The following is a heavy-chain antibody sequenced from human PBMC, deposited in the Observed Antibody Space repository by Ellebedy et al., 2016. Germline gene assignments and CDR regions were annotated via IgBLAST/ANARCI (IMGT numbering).Heavy chain of an antibody. D-gene: IGHD2-15*01. V-gene: IGHV4-61*01. J-gene: IGHJ6*02. CDR1: GGSVSSGSYY. Sequence: SETLSLTXTVSGGSVSSGSYYWSWIRQPPGKGLEWIGYIYYSGSTNYNPSLKSRVTISVDTSKNQFSLKLSSVTAADTAVYYCARDEDSIPTPYGMDVWGQGTTVTVSS. CDR3: ARDEDSIPTPYGMDV. CDR2: IYYSGST.